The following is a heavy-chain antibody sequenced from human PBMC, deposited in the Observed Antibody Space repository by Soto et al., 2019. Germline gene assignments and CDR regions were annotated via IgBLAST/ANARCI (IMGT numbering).Heavy chain of an antibody. V-gene: IGHV1-18*01. CDR1: GYTFTSYV. CDR3: ARVLPFHSGSYSRGFDY. CDR2: ISANNGNT. J-gene: IGHJ4*02. Sequence: QVQLEQSGAEVKQPGASVKVSCKASGYTFTSYVISWVRQAPGQGLEWMGWISANNGNTNYAQRLQGRVTMTTDTSTSTAYMELRSLRSDDTAVYYCARVLPFHSGSYSRGFDYWGQGTLVTVSS. D-gene: IGHD1-26*01.